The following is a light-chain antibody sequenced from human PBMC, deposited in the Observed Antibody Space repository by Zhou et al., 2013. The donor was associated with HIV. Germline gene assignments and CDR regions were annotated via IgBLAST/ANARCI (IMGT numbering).Light chain of an antibody. J-gene: IGKJ4*01. CDR3: QQYNSYPLT. Sequence: DIQMTQSPASLSASVGDRVTITCRASQDINHYLAWYQQKPGKAPDLVIYDASTLHSGVPSRFSGSGSGTGFTLSITGLQPEDVGTYYCQQYNSYPLTFGGGTKVEI. CDR1: QDINHY. V-gene: IGKV1-27*01. CDR2: DAS.